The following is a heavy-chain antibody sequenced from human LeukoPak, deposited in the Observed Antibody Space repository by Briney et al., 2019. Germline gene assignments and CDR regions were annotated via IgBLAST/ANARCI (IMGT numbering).Heavy chain of an antibody. CDR1: GGSFSGYY. Sequence: SETLSLTCAVYGGSFSGYYWSWIRQPPGKWLEWIGEINHSGSTNYNPSLKSRVTISVDTSKNQFSLKLSSVTAADTAVYYCARLYPMVRGVISKDYWGQGTLVTVSS. CDR2: INHSGST. D-gene: IGHD3-10*01. J-gene: IGHJ4*02. V-gene: IGHV4-34*01. CDR3: ARLYPMVRGVISKDY.